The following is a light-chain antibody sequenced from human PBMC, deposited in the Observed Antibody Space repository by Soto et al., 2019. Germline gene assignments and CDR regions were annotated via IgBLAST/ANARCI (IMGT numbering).Light chain of an antibody. Sequence: QSALTQPASVSVSPGQSITISCTGASSDVGAYNYVSWYQQHPGKAPKLMIFEVSHRPSGVSTRFSGSKSGNTASLTISGLQAEDEADYYCISYTSNSLYVFGTGTKVTVL. CDR1: SSDVGAYNY. V-gene: IGLV2-14*01. CDR2: EVS. J-gene: IGLJ1*01. CDR3: ISYTSNSLYV.